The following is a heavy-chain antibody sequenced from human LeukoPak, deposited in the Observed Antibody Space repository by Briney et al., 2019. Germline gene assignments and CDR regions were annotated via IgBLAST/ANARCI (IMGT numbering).Heavy chain of an antibody. J-gene: IGHJ3*02. D-gene: IGHD5-12*01. CDR3: AREGEMATIKXRAFDI. V-gene: IGHV3-11*01. Sequence: GGSLRLSCAASGFTFSDYYMSWIRQAPGKGLEWVSYISSSGSTIYYADSVKGRFTISRDNAKNSLYLQMNSLRAEDTAVYYCAREGEMATIKXRAFDIWGQGTMVTVSS. CDR2: ISSSGSTI. CDR1: GFTFSDYY.